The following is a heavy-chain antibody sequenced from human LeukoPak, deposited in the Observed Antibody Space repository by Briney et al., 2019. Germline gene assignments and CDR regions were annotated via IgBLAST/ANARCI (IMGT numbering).Heavy chain of an antibody. D-gene: IGHD2-8*02. Sequence: GGSLRLSCAASGFTFSSYAMHWVRQAPGKGLEWVAVISYDGSNKYYADSVKGRFTISRDNSENTLYLQMNSLRAEDTAVYYCARGRWCNYWGQGTLVTVSS. CDR1: GFTFSSYA. CDR2: ISYDGSNK. V-gene: IGHV3-30*04. J-gene: IGHJ4*02. CDR3: ARGRWCNY.